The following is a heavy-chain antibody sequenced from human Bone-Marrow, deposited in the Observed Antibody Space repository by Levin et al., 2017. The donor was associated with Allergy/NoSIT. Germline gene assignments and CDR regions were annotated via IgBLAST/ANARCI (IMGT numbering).Heavy chain of an antibody. CDR2: FNTNTGNP. V-gene: IGHV7-4-1*02. CDR3: ARGGLDLYCSGGSCPIPFDY. D-gene: IGHD2-15*01. Sequence: GASVKVSCKASGYTFTSYAMNWVRQAPGQGLEWMGWFNTNTGNPTYAQGFTGRFVFSLDTSVSTAYLQISSLKAEDTAVYFCARGGLDLYCSGGSCPIPFDYWGQGTLVTVSS. J-gene: IGHJ4*02. CDR1: GYTFTSYA.